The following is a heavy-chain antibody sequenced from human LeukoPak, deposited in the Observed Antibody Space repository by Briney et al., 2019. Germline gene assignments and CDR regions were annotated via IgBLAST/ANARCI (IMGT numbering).Heavy chain of an antibody. J-gene: IGHJ4*02. CDR2: INPNSGGT. D-gene: IGHD2-21*02. CDR3: ARGGSTDSIHSCGGNCYFLDY. CDR1: GYTFTGNH. V-gene: IGHV1-2*02. Sequence: GASVKVSCKASGYTFTGNHMHWVRQAPGQALEWMGWINPNSGGTNYAQKFQGRVIMTRDTSISTAYMELSRLGSDDTAVYYCARGGSTDSIHSCGGNCYFLDYWGQGTLVTVSS.